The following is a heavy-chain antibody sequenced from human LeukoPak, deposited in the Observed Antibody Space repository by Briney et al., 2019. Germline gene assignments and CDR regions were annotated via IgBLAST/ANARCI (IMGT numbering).Heavy chain of an antibody. J-gene: IGHJ5*02. Sequence: SETLSLTCTVSGGSISSSSYYWGWIRQPPGKGLEWIGSIYYSGSTYYNPPLKSRVTISVDTSKNQFSLKLSSVTAADTAVYYCARVGITIFGVVPNWFDPWGQGTLSPSPQ. CDR1: GGSISSSSYY. V-gene: IGHV4-39*01. CDR2: IYYSGST. CDR3: ARVGITIFGVVPNWFDP. D-gene: IGHD3-3*01.